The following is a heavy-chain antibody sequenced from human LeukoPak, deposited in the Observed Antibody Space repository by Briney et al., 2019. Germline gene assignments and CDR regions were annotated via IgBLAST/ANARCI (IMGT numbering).Heavy chain of an antibody. Sequence: GGSLRLSCVASGLTLSSYWMHWVRQAPGKGLEWVANIKQDGSEEYYVDSVKGRFTISRDNAKNSLYLQMNSLRAEDTAVYYCARRYFDYWGQGILVTVSS. CDR3: ARRYFDY. CDR1: GLTLSSYW. V-gene: IGHV3-7*03. J-gene: IGHJ4*02. CDR2: IKQDGSEE.